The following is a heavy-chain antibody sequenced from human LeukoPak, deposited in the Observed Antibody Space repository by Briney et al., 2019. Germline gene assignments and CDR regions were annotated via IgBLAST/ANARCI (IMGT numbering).Heavy chain of an antibody. J-gene: IGHJ4*02. Sequence: SETLSLTCAVYGGSFSGYYWSWIRQPPGKGLEWIGEINHSGSTNYNPSLKSRVTISLDTSKNQFSLKLSSVTAADTAVYYCAERMYSSGGHWGQGTLVTVSS. CDR3: AERMYSSGGH. D-gene: IGHD6-19*01. V-gene: IGHV4-34*01. CDR1: GGSFSGYY. CDR2: INHSGST.